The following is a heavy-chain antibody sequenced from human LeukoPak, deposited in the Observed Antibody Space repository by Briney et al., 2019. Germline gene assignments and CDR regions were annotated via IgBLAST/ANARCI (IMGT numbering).Heavy chain of an antibody. CDR1: GFTFSSYA. CDR2: ISSSSSYI. J-gene: IGHJ6*02. V-gene: IGHV3-21*01. Sequence: KTGGSLRLSCAASGFTFSSYAMSWVRQTPGKGLEWVSSISSSSSYIYYADSVKGRFTISRDNAKNSLYLQMNSLRAEDTAVYYCARGVVVPAAPMDYYYYGMDVWGQGTTVTVSS. D-gene: IGHD2-2*01. CDR3: ARGVVVPAAPMDYYYYGMDV.